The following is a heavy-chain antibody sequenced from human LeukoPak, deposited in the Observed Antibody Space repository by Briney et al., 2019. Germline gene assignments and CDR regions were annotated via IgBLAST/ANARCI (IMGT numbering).Heavy chain of an antibody. D-gene: IGHD6-19*01. V-gene: IGHV3-74*01. J-gene: IGHJ4*02. Sequence: GGSLRLSCAASGFTFSSYWMHWVRQAPGKGLVWVSRINSDGSSTSYADSVKGRFTISRDNAKNTLYLQMNSLRVEDTAVYYCASWPVGWYGEDSWGQGTLVTVSS. CDR3: ASWPVGWYGEDS. CDR2: INSDGSST. CDR1: GFTFSSYW.